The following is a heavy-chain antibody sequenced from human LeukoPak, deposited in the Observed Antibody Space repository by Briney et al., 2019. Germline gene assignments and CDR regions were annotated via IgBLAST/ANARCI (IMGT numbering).Heavy chain of an antibody. V-gene: IGHV4-4*02. D-gene: IGHD5-18*01. CDR3: ARVGLGYSYGHRIDY. CDR2: ISHSGNS. J-gene: IGHJ4*02. Sequence: SGTLSLTCAVSGGSISSNNWWSWVRQPPGKGLEWIGEISHSGNSNYNPSLKSRVTISVDKSNNESSLKLSSVTAADTAVYYCARVGLGYSYGHRIDYWGQGTLVTVSS. CDR1: GGSISSNNW.